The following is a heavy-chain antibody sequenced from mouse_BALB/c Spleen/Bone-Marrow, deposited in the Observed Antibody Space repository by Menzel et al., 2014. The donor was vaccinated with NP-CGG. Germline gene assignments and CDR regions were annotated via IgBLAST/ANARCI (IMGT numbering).Heavy chain of an antibody. V-gene: IGHV1-14*01. J-gene: IGHJ4*01. CDR3: ARKDYAMDY. CDR1: GYTFTSSV. CDR2: INPYNDGT. Sequence: EVKLMESGTELVKPGASVKMSCKASGYTFTSSVMHWVKQKPGQGLEWIGYINPYNDGTKYNEKFKGKATLTSDKSSSTAYMQLSSLTAEDSAVYYCARKDYAMDYWGQGTSVTVSS.